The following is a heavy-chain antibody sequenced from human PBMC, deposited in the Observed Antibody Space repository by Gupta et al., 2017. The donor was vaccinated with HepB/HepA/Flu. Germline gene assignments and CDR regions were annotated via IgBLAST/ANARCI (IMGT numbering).Heavy chain of an antibody. CDR1: GFTFSNAW. Sequence: EVQLVESGGGLVKPGGSLSLSCAASGFTFSNAWMSWVRQAPGKGLEWVGRIKSKTDGGTTDYAAPVKGRFTISRDDSKNTLYLQMNSLKTEDTAVYYCTTRASRYSSGWYSSDYWGQGTLVTVSS. V-gene: IGHV3-15*01. CDR2: IKSKTDGGTT. CDR3: TTRASRYSSGWYSSDY. D-gene: IGHD6-19*01. J-gene: IGHJ4*02.